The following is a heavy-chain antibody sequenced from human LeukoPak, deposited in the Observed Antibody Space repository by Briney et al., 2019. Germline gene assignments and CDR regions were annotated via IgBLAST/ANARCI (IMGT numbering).Heavy chain of an antibody. CDR2: IIPIFGTA. V-gene: IGHV1-69*05. J-gene: IGHJ1*01. CDR1: GGTFSSYA. Sequence: ASVKVSCKASGGTFSSYAISWVRQAPGQGLEWMGGIIPIFGTANYAQKFQGRVTITTDESTSTAYMELSSLRSEDTAVYYCARASSPHFYDSSGYYPYWGQGTLVTVSS. CDR3: ARASSPHFYDSSGYYPY. D-gene: IGHD3-22*01.